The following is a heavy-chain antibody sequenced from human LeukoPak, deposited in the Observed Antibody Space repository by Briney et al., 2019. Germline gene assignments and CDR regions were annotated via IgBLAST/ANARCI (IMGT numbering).Heavy chain of an antibody. Sequence: GGSLRLSCAASGFTFSTYSMNWVRQAPGKGLEWVSSITSSSRYIYYADSVKGRFTISRDNAKNSLYLQMNSLRAEDTAVYYCARHVVAVGFGYWGQGTLVTVSS. J-gene: IGHJ4*02. D-gene: IGHD3-22*01. V-gene: IGHV3-21*01. CDR2: ITSSSRYI. CDR3: ARHVVAVGFGY. CDR1: GFTFSTYS.